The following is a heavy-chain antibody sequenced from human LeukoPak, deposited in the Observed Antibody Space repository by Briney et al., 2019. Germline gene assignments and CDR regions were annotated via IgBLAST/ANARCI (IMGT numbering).Heavy chain of an antibody. Sequence: GGSLRLSCAASGFTFSDYYMSWIRQAPGKGLEWVSYISSSGSTIYYADSVKGRFTISRDNAKNSLDLQMNSQRAEDTAVYYCARVKQLARLYYYYYMDVWGKGTTVTVSS. D-gene: IGHD1-1*01. CDR2: ISSSGSTI. CDR3: ARVKQLARLYYYYYMDV. J-gene: IGHJ6*03. V-gene: IGHV3-11*01. CDR1: GFTFSDYY.